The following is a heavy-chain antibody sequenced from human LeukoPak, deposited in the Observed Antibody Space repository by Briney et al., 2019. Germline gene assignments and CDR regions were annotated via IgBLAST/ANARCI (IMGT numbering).Heavy chain of an antibody. D-gene: IGHD3-3*01. V-gene: IGHV3-21*01. CDR1: GFTFSSYS. CDR3: ARAFKYYDFWSGYSAAFDI. J-gene: IGHJ3*02. Sequence: PGGSLRLSCAASGFTFSSYSMNWVRQAPGKGLEWVSSISSSSSYIYYADSVKGRFTISRDNDKNSLYLQMNSLRAEDTAVYYCARAFKYYDFWSGYSAAFDIWGQGTMVTVSS. CDR2: ISSSSSYI.